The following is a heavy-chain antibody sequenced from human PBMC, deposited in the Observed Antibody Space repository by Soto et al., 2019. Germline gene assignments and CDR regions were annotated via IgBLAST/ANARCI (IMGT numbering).Heavy chain of an antibody. CDR3: VRHRGSTPAY. CDR1: GGSINNYY. Sequence: PSETLSLTCTVSGGSINNYYWTWIRRPPGKGLEWVGSLSYSGTTDYNSSLRSRVTVSVDMSKKQISLKLRSVTAADTAVYYCVRHRGSTPAYWGQGTLVTVSS. V-gene: IGHV4-59*04. J-gene: IGHJ4*02. CDR2: LSYSGTT. D-gene: IGHD3-10*01.